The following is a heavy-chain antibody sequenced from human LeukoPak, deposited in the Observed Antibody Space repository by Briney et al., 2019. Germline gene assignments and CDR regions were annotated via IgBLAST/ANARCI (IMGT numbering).Heavy chain of an antibody. CDR2: INPNSGGT. CDR3: ARDHYHKIHSVMVTAPEY. J-gene: IGHJ4*02. D-gene: IGHD2-21*02. Sequence: ASVKVSCKASGYTFTGYYMHWVRQAPGQGLEWMGWINPNSGGTNYAQKFQGRVTMTRDTSTTTVYMELSSLRSEDTAVYYCARDHYHKIHSVMVTAPEYWGQGTLVIVSS. CDR1: GYTFTGYY. V-gene: IGHV1-2*02.